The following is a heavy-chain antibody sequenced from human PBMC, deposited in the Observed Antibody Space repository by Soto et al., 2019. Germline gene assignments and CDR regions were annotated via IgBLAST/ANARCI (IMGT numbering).Heavy chain of an antibody. Sequence: GGSLRLSCAASGFTFSSHDMSWVRQAPGKGLEWVSAISGSGGSTYYADSVKGRFTISRDNSKNTLYLQMNSRRAEDTAVYYCAKSVGVHSSSWYYFDYWGQGTLVTVSS. J-gene: IGHJ4*02. CDR2: ISGSGGST. V-gene: IGHV3-23*01. D-gene: IGHD6-13*01. CDR3: AKSVGVHSSSWYYFDY. CDR1: GFTFSSHD.